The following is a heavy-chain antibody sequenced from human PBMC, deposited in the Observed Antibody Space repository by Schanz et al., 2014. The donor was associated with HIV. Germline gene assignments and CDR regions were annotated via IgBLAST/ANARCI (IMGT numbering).Heavy chain of an antibody. Sequence: EVQLVESGGGLVKPGGSLRLSCEASGFTFDSQSMNWVRQAPGKGLEWVSVMTTNDRIYYAESVKGRFTISRDTSTNTLYLQMSGLRAEDTAVYYCALSRPSGYGGSWYFDLWGRGTLVAVSS. V-gene: IGHV3-21*04. J-gene: IGHJ2*01. CDR3: ALSRPSGYGGSWYFDL. CDR1: GFTFDSQS. D-gene: IGHD2-15*01. CDR2: MTTNDRI.